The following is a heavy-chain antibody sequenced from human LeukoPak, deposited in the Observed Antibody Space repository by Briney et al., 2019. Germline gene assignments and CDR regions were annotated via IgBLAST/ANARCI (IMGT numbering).Heavy chain of an antibody. CDR2: ISYDGSNK. J-gene: IGHJ3*02. V-gene: IGHV3-30*18. CDR1: GFTFSSYG. D-gene: IGHD6-13*01. CDR3: AKDFRSSTNLAAAGTPDAFDI. Sequence: GGSLRLSCAASGFTFSSYGMHWVRQAPGKGLEWVAAISYDGSNKYYADSVKGRFTISRDNSKNTLYLQMNSLRAEDTAVYYCAKDFRSSTNLAAAGTPDAFDIWGQGTMVTVSS.